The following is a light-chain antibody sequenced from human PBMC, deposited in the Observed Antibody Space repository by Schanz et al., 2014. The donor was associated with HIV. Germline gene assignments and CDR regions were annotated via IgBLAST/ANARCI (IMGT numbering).Light chain of an antibody. CDR1: QRLSSSY. Sequence: EIVLTQSPGSLSLSPGGRATLSCGASQRLSSSYLAWYQQKRDQPPRLVIYATSTRAAGIPDRFSGTGSGTDFTLTISSLVPDDFAVYYCQYFGNSGGTFGGGTKVDIK. CDR2: ATS. J-gene: IGKJ4*01. CDR3: QYFGNSGGT. V-gene: IGKV3-20*01.